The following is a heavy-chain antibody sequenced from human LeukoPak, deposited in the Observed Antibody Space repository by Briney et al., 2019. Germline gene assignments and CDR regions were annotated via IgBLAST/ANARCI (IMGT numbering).Heavy chain of an antibody. CDR3: ARVSPPSLYYVDYDY. V-gene: IGHV4-59*01. CDR2: IYYSGST. J-gene: IGHJ4*02. CDR1: GGSISSYY. Sequence: SETLSLTCTVSGGSISSYYWSWIRQPPGKGLEWIGYIYYSGSTNYNPSLKSRVTISVDTSKNQFSLKLSSVTAAGTAVYYCARVSPPSLYYVDYDYWGQGTLVTVSS. D-gene: IGHD4-17*01.